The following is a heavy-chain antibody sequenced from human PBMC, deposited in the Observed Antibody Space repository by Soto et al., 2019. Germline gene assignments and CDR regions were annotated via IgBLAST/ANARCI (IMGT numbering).Heavy chain of an antibody. CDR3: ARGANGYPHYFDY. V-gene: IGHV4-59*01. D-gene: IGHD5-12*01. J-gene: IGHJ4*02. CDR1: GGSISSYY. CDR2: IYYSGST. Sequence: SETLSLTCTVSGGSISSYYWSWIRQPPGKGLEWIGYIYYSGSTNYNPSLKSRVTISVDTSKNQFSLKLSSVTAADTAVYYCARGANGYPHYFDYWGQGALVTVSS.